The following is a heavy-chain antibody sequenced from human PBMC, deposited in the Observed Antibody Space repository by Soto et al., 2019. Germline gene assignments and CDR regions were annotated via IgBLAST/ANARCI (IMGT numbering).Heavy chain of an antibody. CDR2: IYSGGST. J-gene: IGHJ6*02. CDR3: ARDRYCSGGSCYPAGDYYGMDV. D-gene: IGHD2-15*01. CDR1: GFTVSSNY. V-gene: IGHV3-53*01. Sequence: EVQLVESGGGLIQPGGSLRLSCAASGFTVSSNYMSWVRQAPGTGLEWVSVIYSGGSTYYADSVKGRFTISRDNSKYTLYLQMNSLRAEDTAVYYCARDRYCSGGSCYPAGDYYGMDVWGQGTTVTVSS.